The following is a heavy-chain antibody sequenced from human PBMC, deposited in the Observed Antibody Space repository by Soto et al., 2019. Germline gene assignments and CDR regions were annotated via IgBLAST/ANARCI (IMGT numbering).Heavy chain of an antibody. CDR1: GFTFSNYP. D-gene: IGHD3-10*01. V-gene: IGHV3-23*01. CDR2: ISASGGST. Sequence: EVQLLESGGGLVQGGESLRLSCPASGFTFSNYPMSWVRQVPGKGLEWVSSISASGGSTYYADSVRGRFTISRDNSKNTLYLQMNILSAEDTAVYYCANNILFGSGTKDYWGQGTLVTVSS. J-gene: IGHJ4*02. CDR3: ANNILFGSGTKDY.